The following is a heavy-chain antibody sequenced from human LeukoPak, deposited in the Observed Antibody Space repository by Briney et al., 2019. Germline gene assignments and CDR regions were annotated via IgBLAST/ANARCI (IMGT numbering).Heavy chain of an antibody. V-gene: IGHV1-8*01. CDR2: MNPNSGNT. CDR3: ARAGYDYVWGSYRYTSRYYGMDV. CDR1: GYTFTSYD. J-gene: IGHJ6*02. Sequence: GASVKVSCKASGYTFTSYDINWVRQATGQGLEWMGWMNPNSGNTGYARKFQGRVTMTRNTSISTAYMELSSLRSEDTAVYYCARAGYDYVWGSYRYTSRYYGMDVWGQGTTVTVSS. D-gene: IGHD3-16*02.